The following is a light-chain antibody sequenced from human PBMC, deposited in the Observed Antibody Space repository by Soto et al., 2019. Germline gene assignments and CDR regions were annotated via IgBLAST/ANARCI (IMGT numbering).Light chain of an antibody. CDR2: DVT. J-gene: IGLJ3*02. CDR1: SSDVGGYNS. Sequence: QSALTQPASVSGSPGQSITISCTGTSSDVGGYNSVSWYQQHPGKAPKLMLIDVTNRPSGVSNRFSGSKSGNTASLTISGLQADDEADYYCSSYTSNSTLFAGGTKLTVL. CDR3: SSYTSNSTL. V-gene: IGLV2-14*03.